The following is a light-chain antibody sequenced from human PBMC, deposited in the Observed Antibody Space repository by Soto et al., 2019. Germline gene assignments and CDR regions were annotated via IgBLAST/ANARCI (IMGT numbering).Light chain of an antibody. CDR2: GAS. V-gene: IGKV3-20*01. CDR1: QSVSSD. J-gene: IGKJ5*01. Sequence: EIVMTHSPATLSVSPGERATLSCRASQSVSSDLAWYQQKPGQAPRLLIYGASSRATGIPDRFSGSGSGTDFTLTISRLEPEDFAVYYCQQYGSSSGTFGQGTRLEIK. CDR3: QQYGSSSGT.